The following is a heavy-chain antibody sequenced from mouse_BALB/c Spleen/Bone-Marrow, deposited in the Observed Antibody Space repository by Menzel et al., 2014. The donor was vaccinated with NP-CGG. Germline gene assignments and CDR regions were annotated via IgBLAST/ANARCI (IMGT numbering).Heavy chain of an antibody. CDR2: INPSNGRT. D-gene: IGHD1-1*01. V-gene: IGHV1S81*02. J-gene: IGHJ2*01. CDR1: GYTFTSYW. CDR3: ARRTTRVVASDY. Sequence: QVQLQQPGAELVKPGASVKLSCKASGYTFTSYWMHWVKQRPGQGLEWIGEINPSNGRTNYNEKFKSKATLTVDKSSSTAYMQLSSLTSEDSAFYYCARRTTRVVASDYWGQGTTLTVSA.